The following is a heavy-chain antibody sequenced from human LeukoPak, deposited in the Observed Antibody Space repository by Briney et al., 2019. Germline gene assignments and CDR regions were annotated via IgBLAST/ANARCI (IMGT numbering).Heavy chain of an antibody. V-gene: IGHV3-7*01. Sequence: GGSLRLSCAASGFTFSSYWMSWVRQAPGKGLEWVANIKQDGSEKYYVDSVKGRFTISRDNAKKSLYLQMNSLRVEDTAVYYCARGDYYGLANDYFDYWGQGTLVTVSS. D-gene: IGHD3-10*01. J-gene: IGHJ4*02. CDR2: IKQDGSEK. CDR3: ARGDYYGLANDYFDY. CDR1: GFTFSSYW.